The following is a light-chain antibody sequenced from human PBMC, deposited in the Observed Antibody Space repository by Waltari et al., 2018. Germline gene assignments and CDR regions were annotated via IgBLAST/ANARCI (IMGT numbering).Light chain of an antibody. CDR1: PGNVGGFDY. CDR2: DVT. Sequence: QSALTQPRSVSGSPGQSVTISCTGTPGNVGGFDYVSWYQQHPGKAPRLMIYDVTKRHLGFPVRFSGSSSGNTAFLTISGLQIEDEADYHCYSHAGGDRFVFGAGTKLTVL. J-gene: IGLJ2*01. V-gene: IGLV2-11*01. CDR3: YSHAGGDRFV.